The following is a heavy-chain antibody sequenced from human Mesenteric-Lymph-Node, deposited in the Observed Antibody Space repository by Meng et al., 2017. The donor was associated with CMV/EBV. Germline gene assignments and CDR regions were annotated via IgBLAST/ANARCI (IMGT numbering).Heavy chain of an antibody. Sequence: SGFSISNSGMGVGWIRQPPGKALEWLALIYWDDDTGYSPSLNSRRTITKDTSKNQVVLTMNNVDPVDTATYYCVHTYYYGSGSAPFDSWGQGTLVTVSS. J-gene: IGHJ4*02. CDR1: GFSISNSGMG. V-gene: IGHV2-5*02. CDR2: IYWDDDT. D-gene: IGHD3-10*01. CDR3: VHTYYYGSGSAPFDS.